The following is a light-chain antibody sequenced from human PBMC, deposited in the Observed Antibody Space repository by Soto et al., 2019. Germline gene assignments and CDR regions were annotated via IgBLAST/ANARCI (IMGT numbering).Light chain of an antibody. Sequence: DIEMTQSPSSLSASVGDRVTISCRASQGIGNFLAWYQHKQGYVPKLLIYAASTLQSGGPSRFSGSGSGTDFTLTISDLQPEDVATYFCHRYNSFPLTFGGGTKVDIK. CDR3: HRYNSFPLT. J-gene: IGKJ4*01. CDR1: QGIGNF. V-gene: IGKV1-27*01. CDR2: AAS.